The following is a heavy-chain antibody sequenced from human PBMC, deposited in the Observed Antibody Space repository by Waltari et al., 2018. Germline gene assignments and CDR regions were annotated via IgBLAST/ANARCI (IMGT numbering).Heavy chain of an antibody. CDR3: ARLFSGWYGDYFDY. CDR2: INHSGST. CDR1: GGSFSGYY. Sequence: QVQLQQWGAGLLKPSETLSLTCAVYGGSFSGYYWSWIRQPPGKGLEWIGEINHSGSTNYNPSLKSRVTISVDTSKNQFFLKLSSVTAADTAVYYCARLFSGWYGDYFDYWGQGTLVTVSS. V-gene: IGHV4-34*01. D-gene: IGHD6-19*01. J-gene: IGHJ4*02.